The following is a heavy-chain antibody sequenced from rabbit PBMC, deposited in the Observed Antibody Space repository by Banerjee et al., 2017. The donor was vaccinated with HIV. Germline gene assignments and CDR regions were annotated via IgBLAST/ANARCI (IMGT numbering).Heavy chain of an antibody. V-gene: IGHV1S40*01. CDR3: ARQRYAGSGSYYFYL. D-gene: IGHD8-1*01. CDR2: IYVGSSGST. J-gene: IGHJ4*01. Sequence: QQLEESGGGLVTPGASLTLTCTASGFSFSSNYYMCWVRQAPGKGLEWVACIYVGSSGSTYYANWAKGRFTISKTSSTTVTLQMTSLTAADTATYFCARQRYAGSGSYYFYLWGPGTLVTVS. CDR1: GFSFSSNYY.